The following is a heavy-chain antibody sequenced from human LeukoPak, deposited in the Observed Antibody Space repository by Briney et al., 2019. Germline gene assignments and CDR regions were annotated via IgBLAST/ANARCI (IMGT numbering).Heavy chain of an antibody. CDR1: GFTFSSYA. CDR3: ARDEMGGSMWCGGSCYWWGSYYGMDA. CDR2: ISYDGSNK. Sequence: PGGSLRLSCAASGFTFSSYAMHWVRQAPGKGLEWVAVISYDGSNKYYADSVKGRFTISRDNSKNTLYLQMNSLRAEDTAVYYCARDEMGGSMWCGGSCYWWGSYYGMDAWGKGTTVTVSS. V-gene: IGHV3-30*04. D-gene: IGHD2-15*01. J-gene: IGHJ6*04.